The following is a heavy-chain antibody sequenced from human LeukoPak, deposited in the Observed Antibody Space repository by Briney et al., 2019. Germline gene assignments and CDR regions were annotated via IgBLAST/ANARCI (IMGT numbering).Heavy chain of an antibody. D-gene: IGHD3-3*01. Sequence: PGGSLRLSCAASGFTFSNAWMSWVRQAPGKGLEWVANIKQDGSEKYYVDSVKGRFTISRDNAKNSLYLQMNSLRAEDTAVYYCARDLYDFCPGGYWGQGTLVTVSS. CDR3: ARDLYDFCPGGY. J-gene: IGHJ4*02. CDR2: IKQDGSEK. CDR1: GFTFSNAW. V-gene: IGHV3-7*01.